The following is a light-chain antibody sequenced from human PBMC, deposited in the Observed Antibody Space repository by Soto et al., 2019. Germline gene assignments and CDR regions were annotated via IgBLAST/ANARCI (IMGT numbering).Light chain of an antibody. J-gene: IGLJ3*02. CDR2: SNN. CDR3: AVWDDSLNGPV. CDR1: RSNIGSNA. V-gene: IGLV1-44*01. Sequence: QSVLTQPPSASGTPGQRVTISCSGTRSNIGSNAVSWYQQLPGTAPKLLIYSNNQRPSGVPDRFSDSKSGTSASLAISGLQSEDEADYYCAVWDDSLNGPVFGGGTKVTVL.